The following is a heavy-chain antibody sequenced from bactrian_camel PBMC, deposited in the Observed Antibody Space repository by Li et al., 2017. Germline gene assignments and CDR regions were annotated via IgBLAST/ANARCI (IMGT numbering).Heavy chain of an antibody. J-gene: IGHJ4*01. V-gene: IGHV3S6*01. CDR2: LKWDGTDT. D-gene: IGHD6*01. Sequence: HVQLVESGGGLVQPGGSLRLSCSAGAFTSMYWWMGWVRQTPGKGLEWVSTLKWDGTDTYYADFVKGRFTISRDNGKNTLYLHLNSLKTEDTAMYYCAQQSSPTPVGDYEYKYWGQGTQVTVS. CDR1: AFTSMYWW. CDR3: AQQSSPTPVGDYEYKY.